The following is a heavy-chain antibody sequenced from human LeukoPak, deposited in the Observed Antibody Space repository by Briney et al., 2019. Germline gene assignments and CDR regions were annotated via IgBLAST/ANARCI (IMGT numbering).Heavy chain of an antibody. D-gene: IGHD3-3*01. Sequence: GGSLRLSCAASGSTFSSYAMSWVRQAPGKGLEWVSAISGSGGSTYYADSVKGRFTISRDNSKNTLYLQMNSLKTEDTAVYYCTTGSLTIFGVANTVIDYWGQGTLVTVSS. V-gene: IGHV3-23*01. J-gene: IGHJ4*02. CDR1: GSTFSSYA. CDR3: TTGSLTIFGVANTVIDY. CDR2: ISGSGGST.